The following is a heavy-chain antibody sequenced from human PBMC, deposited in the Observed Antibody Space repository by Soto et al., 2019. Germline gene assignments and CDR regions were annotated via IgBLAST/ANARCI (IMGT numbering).Heavy chain of an antibody. J-gene: IGHJ4*02. CDR1: DGSISSHY. Sequence: LSLTCTVSDGSISSHYWSWIRQPPGKGLEYIGYIYYTGSTNYNPSLKSRVTISFDTSKNQFSLRLSSVTAADTAIYYCATAPNQYFLDEWGQGNLVTISS. CDR2: IYYTGST. V-gene: IGHV4-59*11. CDR3: ATAPNQYFLDE.